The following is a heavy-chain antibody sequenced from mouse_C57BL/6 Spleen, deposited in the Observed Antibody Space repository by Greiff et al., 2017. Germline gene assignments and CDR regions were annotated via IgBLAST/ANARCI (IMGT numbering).Heavy chain of an antibody. D-gene: IGHD1-1*01. CDR2: IYPGSGNT. CDR1: GYTFTDYY. J-gene: IGHJ1*03. CDR3: ARDWATVGYCDV. V-gene: IGHV1-76*01. Sequence: QVQLQQSGAELVRPGASVKLSCKASGYTFTDYYINWVKQRPGQGLEWIARIYPGSGNTYYNEKFKGKATLTAEKSSSTAYMQLSSLTSEDSAVYFCARDWATVGYCDVWGTGTTVTVSS.